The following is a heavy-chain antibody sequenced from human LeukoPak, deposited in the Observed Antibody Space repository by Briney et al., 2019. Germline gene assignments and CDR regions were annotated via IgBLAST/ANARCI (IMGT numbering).Heavy chain of an antibody. CDR3: ARCGDACHSFDY. D-gene: IGHD2-21*02. CDR1: GGSISSGSYY. Sequence: NPSQTLSLTCTVSGGSISSGSYYWSWIRQPPGKGLEWIGYIYYSGSTNYNPSLKSRVTISVDTSKNQFSLKLSSVTVADTAVHYCARCGDACHSFDYWGQGTLVTVSS. V-gene: IGHV4-61*01. CDR2: IYYSGST. J-gene: IGHJ4*02.